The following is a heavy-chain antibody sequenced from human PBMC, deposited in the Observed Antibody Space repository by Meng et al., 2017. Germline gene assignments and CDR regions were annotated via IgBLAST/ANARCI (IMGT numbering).Heavy chain of an antibody. CDR3: ARDGVGATEGYFDY. V-gene: IGHV1-69*06. D-gene: IGHD1-26*01. J-gene: IGHJ4*02. Sequence: QVALVQSGAEANKPASSVKVSCKASGGTFSSYAISWVRQAPGPGLEWMGGIIPIFGTANYAQKFQGRVTITADKSTSTAYMELSSLRSEDTAVYYCARDGVGATEGYFDYWGQGTLVTVSS. CDR1: GGTFSSYA. CDR2: IIPIFGTA.